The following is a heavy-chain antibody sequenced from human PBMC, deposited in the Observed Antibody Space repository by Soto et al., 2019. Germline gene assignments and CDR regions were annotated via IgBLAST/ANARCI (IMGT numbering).Heavy chain of an antibody. Sequence: GSLRLSCAASGFTFSGYGMHWVRQAPGKGLEWVAVISNDGINKYYGDSVKGRFTISRDNSKNTLYLQMNSLRAEDTAVYYCARTYYYDSSGYYPFDYWGQGTLVTVSS. J-gene: IGHJ4*02. D-gene: IGHD3-22*01. CDR3: ARTYYYDSSGYYPFDY. CDR1: GFTFSGYG. CDR2: ISNDGINK. V-gene: IGHV3-30*03.